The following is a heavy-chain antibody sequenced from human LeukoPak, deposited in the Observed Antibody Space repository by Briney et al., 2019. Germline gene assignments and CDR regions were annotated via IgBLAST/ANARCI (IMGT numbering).Heavy chain of an antibody. CDR1: SGSISTSNYY. D-gene: IGHD6-19*01. Sequence: SETLSLTCTVSSGSISTSNYYWGWIRQPPGKGLEWIGSIYYSGSTYYNPSLKSRVTISVDTSKNQFSLKLSSVTAADTAVYYCARDGAVAGTRPFDYWGQGTLVTVSS. CDR3: ARDGAVAGTRPFDY. CDR2: IYYSGST. J-gene: IGHJ4*02. V-gene: IGHV4-39*07.